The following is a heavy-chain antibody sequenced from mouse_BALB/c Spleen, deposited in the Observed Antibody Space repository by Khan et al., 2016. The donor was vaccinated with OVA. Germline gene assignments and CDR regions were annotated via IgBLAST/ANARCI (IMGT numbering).Heavy chain of an antibody. J-gene: IGHJ2*01. CDR2: ISYSGST. V-gene: IGHV3-2*02. D-gene: IGHD1-2*01. CDR3: ARTARIKY. Sequence: EVQLQESGPGLVKPSQSLSLTCTVTGYSITSGYGWNWIRQFPGNKLEWMGYISYSGSTNYNPSLKSRIFITRDTSKNKFFLQLNSVTTEVTATYYCARTARIKYWGQGTTLPVSS. CDR1: GYSITSGYG.